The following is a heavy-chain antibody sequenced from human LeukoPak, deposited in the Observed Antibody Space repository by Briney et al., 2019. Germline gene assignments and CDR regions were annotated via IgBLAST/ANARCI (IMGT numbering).Heavy chain of an antibody. CDR3: ARDLATSYYDYVWGSYRPGDYFDY. CDR2: IYTSGGT. J-gene: IGHJ4*02. CDR1: GGSISSGSYY. D-gene: IGHD3-16*02. V-gene: IGHV4-61*02. Sequence: SETLSLTCTVSGGSISSGSYYWSWIRQPAGKGLEWIGRIYTSGGTNYNPSLKSRVTISVDTSKNQFSLKLSSVTAADTAVYYCARDLATSYYDYVWGSYRPGDYFDYWGQGTLVTVSS.